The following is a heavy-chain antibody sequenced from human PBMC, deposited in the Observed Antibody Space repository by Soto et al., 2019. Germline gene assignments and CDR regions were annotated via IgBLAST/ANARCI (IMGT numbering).Heavy chain of an antibody. D-gene: IGHD3-3*01. V-gene: IGHV3-48*03. CDR3: ARMRYYDFLSGYHGMDV. Sequence: PGGSLRLSCTASGFPFSSYPMHLLRRAPGKGLECVSYISSSGSTIYYSDSVKGRFIISRENAKNSLYLLMNSIRAEDTAVYYCARMRYYDFLSGYHGMDVRGQWNSVTVSS. CDR2: ISSSGSTI. CDR1: GFPFSSYP. J-gene: IGHJ6*02.